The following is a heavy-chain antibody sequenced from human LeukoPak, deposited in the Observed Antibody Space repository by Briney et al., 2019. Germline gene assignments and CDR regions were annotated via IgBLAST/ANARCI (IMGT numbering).Heavy chain of an antibody. J-gene: IGHJ4*02. D-gene: IGHD2-21*02. CDR3: AKRDAVTEFDY. CDR1: GFTFNNYG. CDR2: IQPDGNDK. Sequence: RGSLRLSCAASGFTFNNYGMHWVRQAPGKGLEWVTLIQPDGNDKYYAASVKGRFTFSRDNSKNTLYLQLNSLRAEDTAVYYCAKRDAVTEFDYWGQGTLVTVSS. V-gene: IGHV3-30*02.